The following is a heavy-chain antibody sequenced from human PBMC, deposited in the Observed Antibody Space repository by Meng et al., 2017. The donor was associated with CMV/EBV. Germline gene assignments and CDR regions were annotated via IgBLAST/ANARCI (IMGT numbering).Heavy chain of an antibody. Sequence: GGSLRLSCAASGFTFSSYSMNWVRQAPGKGLEWVSSISSSSSYIYYADSVKGRFTISRDNAKNSLYLQMSNLRAEDTAVYYCARDKRFQGWFDPWGQGTLVTVSS. V-gene: IGHV3-21*01. J-gene: IGHJ5*02. CDR1: GFTFSSYS. CDR3: ARDKRFQGWFDP. CDR2: ISSSSSYI. D-gene: IGHD5-24*01.